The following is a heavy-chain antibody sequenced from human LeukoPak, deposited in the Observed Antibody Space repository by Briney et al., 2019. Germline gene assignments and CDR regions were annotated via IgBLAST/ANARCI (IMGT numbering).Heavy chain of an antibody. J-gene: IGHJ4*02. CDR3: ARGGSSWPFDY. D-gene: IGHD6-13*01. V-gene: IGHV3-66*01. CDR1: GFTVSSNY. CDR2: IYSGGST. Sequence: GGSLRLSCAASGFTVSSNYMSWVRQAPGKGLEWVSVIYSGGSTYYADSVKGGFTISRDNSKNTLYLQMNSLRAEDTAVYYCARGGSSWPFDYWGQGTLVTVSS.